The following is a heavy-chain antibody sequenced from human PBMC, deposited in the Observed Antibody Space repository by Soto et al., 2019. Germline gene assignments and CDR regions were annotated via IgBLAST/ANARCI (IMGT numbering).Heavy chain of an antibody. Sequence: QVQLVESGGGVVQPGRSLRLSCAASGFTFSSYAMHWVRQAPGKGLEWVAVISYDGSNKYYADSVKGRFTISRDNSKNTLYLIMNSLRAEDTAVYYCAREKDIVLMVYAMSYYYYGMDVWGQGTTVTVSS. J-gene: IGHJ6*02. D-gene: IGHD2-8*01. CDR1: GFTFSSYA. V-gene: IGHV3-30-3*01. CDR2: ISYDGSNK. CDR3: AREKDIVLMVYAMSYYYYGMDV.